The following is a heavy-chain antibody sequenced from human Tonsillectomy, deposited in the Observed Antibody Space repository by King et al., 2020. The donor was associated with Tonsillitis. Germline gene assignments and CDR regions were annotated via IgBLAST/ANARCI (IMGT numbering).Heavy chain of an antibody. V-gene: IGHV4-39*01. CDR3: ARSVSGSFDY. CDR2: MYYSGSI. Sequence: LQLQESGPGVVKPSETLSLTCTVSGGSISSSDHYWAWIRQPPGKGLEWIGYMYYSGSIFYNPSLKSQITISGGTSENRFSLKLSSVAAADTAVYFCARSVSGSFDYWGQGALVTVSS. J-gene: IGHJ4*02. D-gene: IGHD1-26*01. CDR1: GGSISSSDHY.